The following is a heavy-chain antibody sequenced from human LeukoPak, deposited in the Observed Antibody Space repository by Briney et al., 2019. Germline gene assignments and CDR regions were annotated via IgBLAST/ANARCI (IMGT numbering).Heavy chain of an antibody. Sequence: GAALQISYKGAGSSFTSYWNGGGRPMPGRGVGWMGIIYPGGSDTRYSPSFQSQVTISADKTISTAYPQWSSLKASDTAMYYCARLGVRGFIITRGYFDYWGQGTLVTVSS. CDR2: IYPGGSDT. J-gene: IGHJ4*02. CDR1: GSSFTSYW. D-gene: IGHD3-10*01. CDR3: ARLGVRGFIITRGYFDY. V-gene: IGHV5-51*01.